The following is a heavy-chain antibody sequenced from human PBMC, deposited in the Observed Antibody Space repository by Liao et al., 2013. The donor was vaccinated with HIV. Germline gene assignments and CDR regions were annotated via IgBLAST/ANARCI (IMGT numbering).Heavy chain of an antibody. CDR3: ARDPNFWSGPGY. CDR2: VYYSGST. CDR1: GGSISRSNYY. V-gene: IGHV4-39*07. Sequence: QLQLQESGPGLVKPSETLSLTCTVSGGSISRSNYYWGWTRQPPGKGLEWIGLVYYSGSTYYNPSLRSRVTISVDTSKNQFFLKLSSVTAADTAVYYCARDPNFWSGPGYWGQGTLVTVSS. D-gene: IGHD3-3*01. J-gene: IGHJ4*02.